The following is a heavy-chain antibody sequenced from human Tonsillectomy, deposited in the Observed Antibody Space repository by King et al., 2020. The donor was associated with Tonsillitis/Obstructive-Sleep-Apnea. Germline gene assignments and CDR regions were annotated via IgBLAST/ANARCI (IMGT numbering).Heavy chain of an antibody. D-gene: IGHD7-27*01. CDR1: GGSISNGAYY. V-gene: IGHV4-31*03. CDR3: ARDGDGMGNKDNWFDP. Sequence: VQLQESGPGLIKPSLTLSLTCTVSGGSISNGAYYWSWIRHRPGKVLEWIGYSYSSGTTSYNPSLKSRVSISIDTSKNRFSLSLTSVTAADTAIYYCARDGDGMGNKDNWFDPWGQGTLVTVSS. CDR2: SYSSGTT. J-gene: IGHJ5*02.